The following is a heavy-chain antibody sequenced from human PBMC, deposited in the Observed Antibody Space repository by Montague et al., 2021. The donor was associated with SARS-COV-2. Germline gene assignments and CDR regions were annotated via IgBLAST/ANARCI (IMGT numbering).Heavy chain of an antibody. D-gene: IGHD2-2*01. CDR1: GGSIRTSSYY. CDR3: ARDRGVQYQLQMPFYFDY. Sequence: SETLSLTYTVSGGSIRTSSYYWGWIRQPPGKGLDWIGSIYYSGSTYNNPSLKSRVTISVDTSKNQFSLRLSSVTAADTAVYYCARDRGVQYQLQMPFYFDYWGQGTLVTVSS. CDR2: IYYSGST. V-gene: IGHV4-39*07. J-gene: IGHJ4*02.